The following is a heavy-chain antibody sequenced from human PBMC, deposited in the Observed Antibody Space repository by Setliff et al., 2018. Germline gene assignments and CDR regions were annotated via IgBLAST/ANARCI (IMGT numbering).Heavy chain of an antibody. D-gene: IGHD6-13*01. CDR1: GFTFGEYA. Sequence: GGSLRLSCTASGFTFGEYAMSWVRQAPGKGLEWVGFIRSKAYGGTTEYAASVKGRFTISRDDSKSIAYLQMNSLKTEDTAVYYCTRVGRQLVYYYYGMDVWGQGTTVTVSS. CDR3: TRVGRQLVYYYYGMDV. V-gene: IGHV3-49*04. CDR2: IRSKAYGGTT. J-gene: IGHJ6*02.